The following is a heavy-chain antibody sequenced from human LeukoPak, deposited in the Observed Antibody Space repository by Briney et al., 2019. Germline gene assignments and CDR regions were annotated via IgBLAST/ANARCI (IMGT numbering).Heavy chain of an antibody. Sequence: SETLSLTCAVYGGSFSGYYWSWIRQPPGKGLEWIGEINHSGSTNYNSSLKSRVTISVDTSKNQFSLKLSSVTAADTAVYYCARGYNWDYDILTGYYTGFDYWGQGTLVTVSS. V-gene: IGHV4-34*01. CDR1: GGSFSGYY. CDR3: ARGYNWDYDILTGYYTGFDY. D-gene: IGHD3-9*01. CDR2: INHSGST. J-gene: IGHJ4*02.